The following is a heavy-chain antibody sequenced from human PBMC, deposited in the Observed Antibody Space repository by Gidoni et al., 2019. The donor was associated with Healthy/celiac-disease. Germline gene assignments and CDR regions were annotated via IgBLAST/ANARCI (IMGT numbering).Heavy chain of an antibody. CDR3: ARMLYYDSSGYKGPDAFDI. D-gene: IGHD3-22*01. CDR1: GFSLSNARMG. Sequence: QVTWKESGPVLVKPTETLTLTCTVAGFSLSNARMGVSWIRQPPGKALEWLAHIFSNDEKSYSTSLKSRLTISKDTSKSQVVLTMTNMDPVDTATYYCARMLYYDSSGYKGPDAFDIWGQGTMVTVSS. CDR2: IFSNDEK. V-gene: IGHV2-26*01. J-gene: IGHJ3*02.